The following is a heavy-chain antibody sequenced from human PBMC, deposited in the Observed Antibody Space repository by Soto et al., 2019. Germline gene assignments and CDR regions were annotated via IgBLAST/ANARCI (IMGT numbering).Heavy chain of an antibody. Sequence: DVQLLESGGGLVQPGGSLRLSCAASGFTFSSYAMSWVRQAPGKGLEWVSGISGSGISTHYADSVKGRFTVYRDNSKNTLYLQMNSLRAEDTAVYNCSKEPVGPDWYFDLWGRGTLVTVSS. V-gene: IGHV3-23*01. CDR3: SKEPVGPDWYFDL. CDR2: ISGSGIST. CDR1: GFTFSSYA. J-gene: IGHJ2*01.